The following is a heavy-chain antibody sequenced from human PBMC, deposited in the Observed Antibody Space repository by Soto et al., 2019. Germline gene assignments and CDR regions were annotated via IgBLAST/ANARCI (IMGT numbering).Heavy chain of an antibody. V-gene: IGHV1-18*01. D-gene: IGHD5-12*01. CDR2: INTYNGMT. CDR3: AKSPRGEMATD. Sequence: QVQLVQSGGEVKKPGASVTVSCKASGYTFINYHITWVRQAPGQGLEWMAWINTYNGMTDYAQRFQGRVTMTSDTSTGTADRALRNLGSDDPALYFCAKSPRGEMATDWGQGTLVTGYS. J-gene: IGHJ4*02. CDR1: GYTFINYH.